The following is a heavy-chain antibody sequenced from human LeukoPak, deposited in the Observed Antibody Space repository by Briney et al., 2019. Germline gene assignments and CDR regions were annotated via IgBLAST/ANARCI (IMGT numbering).Heavy chain of an antibody. CDR2: ISYGGST. CDR3: ARGATSLSYFDS. V-gene: IGHV4-39*07. D-gene: IGHD2/OR15-2a*01. Sequence: SETLSLTCTVSGGSISSNSNYWAWIRQPPGRGLAWIGSISYGGSTYYSPSLESRVTISVDTSKNQFSLKLSSVTAADTAVYYCARGATSLSYFDSRGQGTLVTVSS. J-gene: IGHJ4*02. CDR1: GGSISSNSNY.